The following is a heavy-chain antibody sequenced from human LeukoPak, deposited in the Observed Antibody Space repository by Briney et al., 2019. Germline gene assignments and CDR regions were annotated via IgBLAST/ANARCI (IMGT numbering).Heavy chain of an antibody. CDR2: ISYDGSNK. V-gene: IGHV3-30*18. D-gene: IGHD1-26*01. J-gene: IGHJ4*02. CDR3: AKDMAGSSGSYSSFDY. CDR1: GFTFSSYS. Sequence: GGSLRLSCAASGFTFSSYSMNWVRQAPGKGLGWVAVISYDGSNKYYADSVKGRFTISRDNSKNTLYLQMNSLRAEDTAVYYCAKDMAGSSGSYSSFDYWGQGTLVTVSS.